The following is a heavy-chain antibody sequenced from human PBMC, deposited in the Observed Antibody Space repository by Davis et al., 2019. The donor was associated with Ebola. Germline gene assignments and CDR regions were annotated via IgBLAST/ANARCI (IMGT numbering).Heavy chain of an antibody. J-gene: IGHJ5*01. Sequence: GESPKTSCQGSGYTFSNYRIAWVRQLPGKGLEWVGIIYPGDSDTKYSPSFEGQVTISVDKSIRTAYLQWRSLEASDSAMYYCARQFGHSSNWVPGFDSWGQGTLVTVSS. V-gene: IGHV5-51*01. D-gene: IGHD2-2*01. CDR3: ARQFGHSSNWVPGFDS. CDR2: IYPGDSDT. CDR1: GYTFSNYR.